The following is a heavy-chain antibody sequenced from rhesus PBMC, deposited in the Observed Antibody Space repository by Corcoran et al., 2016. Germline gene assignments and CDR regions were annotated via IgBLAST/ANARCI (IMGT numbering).Heavy chain of an antibody. J-gene: IGHJ6*01. CDR3: TRVPWGRGLDS. D-gene: IGHD1-44*02. Sequence: EVQLVESGGGLVQPGGSLRLSCAASGFTFSSYDMSWGRQAPGKGLEWVSYISYTGQTIYYADSVKGRFTISRDNAKNSLSLQMSSLRAEDTAVYYCTRVPWGRGLDSWGQGVVVTVSS. V-gene: IGHV3-136*01. CDR1: GFTFSSYD. CDR2: ISYTGQTI.